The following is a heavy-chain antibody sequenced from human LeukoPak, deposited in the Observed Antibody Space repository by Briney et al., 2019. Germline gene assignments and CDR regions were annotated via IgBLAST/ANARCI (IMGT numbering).Heavy chain of an antibody. CDR3: AKGGSTNFYYGDV. Sequence: SETLSLTCSASGGSMTNLYWRWVRQPPGKGLEWIGDIYDSGSTSYNTSLESGVTISVDTSKNQFSLKLSSVTAADTAVYYCAKGGSTNFYYGDVWGQGTTVTVSS. D-gene: IGHD2/OR15-2a*01. V-gene: IGHV4-59*01. J-gene: IGHJ6*02. CDR1: GGSMTNLY. CDR2: IYDSGST.